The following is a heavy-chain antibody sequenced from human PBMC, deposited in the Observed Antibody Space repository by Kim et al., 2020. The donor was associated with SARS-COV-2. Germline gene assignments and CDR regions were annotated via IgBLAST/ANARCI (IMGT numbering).Heavy chain of an antibody. D-gene: IGHD3-16*01. Sequence: SETLSLTCTVSGGSISSSSYYWGWIRQPPGKGLEWIGSVYYSGNTYCNPSLKSRVTISVDTSKNQFSLTLTSVTAADTALYYCSRDPLGSTLWWIGYYY. J-gene: IGHJ6*01. CDR1: GGSISSSSYY. V-gene: IGHV4-39*07. CDR3: SRDPLGSTLWWIGYYY. CDR2: VYYSGNT.